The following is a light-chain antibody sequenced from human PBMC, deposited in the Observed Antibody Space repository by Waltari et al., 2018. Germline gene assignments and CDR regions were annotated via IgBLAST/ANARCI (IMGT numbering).Light chain of an antibody. Sequence: SYELTQPPSVSVSPGQTASITCSGDKLGDKFACWYQQKPGQSPVLVIYKDNKRPSGNPERCSGSRSGNTATLTVSGTQAMDEADYYCQAWDSSPAVFGGGTKLTVL. CDR3: QAWDSSPAV. CDR2: KDN. V-gene: IGLV3-1*01. J-gene: IGLJ2*01. CDR1: KLGDKF.